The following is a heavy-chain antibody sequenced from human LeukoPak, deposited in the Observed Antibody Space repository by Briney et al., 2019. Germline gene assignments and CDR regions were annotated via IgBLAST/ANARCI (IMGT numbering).Heavy chain of an antibody. D-gene: IGHD2-2*01. Sequence: ASVKVSCKASGYTFTGYYMHWVRQAPGQGLEWMGWISAYNGDTNYAQKLQGRVTMTTDTSTSTAYVELRSLRSDDTAVYYCAREYCSSTSCYVLWFDPWGQGTLVTVSS. CDR1: GYTFTGYY. CDR2: ISAYNGDT. CDR3: AREYCSSTSCYVLWFDP. J-gene: IGHJ5*02. V-gene: IGHV1-18*04.